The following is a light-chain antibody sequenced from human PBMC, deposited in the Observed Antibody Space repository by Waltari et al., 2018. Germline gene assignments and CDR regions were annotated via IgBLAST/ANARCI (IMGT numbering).Light chain of an antibody. V-gene: IGKV3-11*01. CDR3: QQRSNWLT. J-gene: IGKJ4*01. CDR2: DAS. Sequence: EIVLTQSPATLSLSQGARATLSCRTSQSISNYLAWYQQKPGQAPRLLIYDASNRATGIPARFSGSGSGTDFTLTITSLEPEDVAVYYCQQRSNWLTFGGGTKVEIK. CDR1: QSISNY.